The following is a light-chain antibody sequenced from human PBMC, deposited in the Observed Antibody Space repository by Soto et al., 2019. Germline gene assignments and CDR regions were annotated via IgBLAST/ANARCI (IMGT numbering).Light chain of an antibody. CDR2: ETS. Sequence: EIVMTQSPATLSVSQGERATLSCRASQSVSSNLAWYQQKPGQAPRLLIYETSNRATCIPGRFSGSGSGTEFTLTISSLQSEDFAVYSCQQYNNWPQTFGQGTKVEIK. CDR1: QSVSSN. J-gene: IGKJ1*01. V-gene: IGKV3-15*01. CDR3: QQYNNWPQT.